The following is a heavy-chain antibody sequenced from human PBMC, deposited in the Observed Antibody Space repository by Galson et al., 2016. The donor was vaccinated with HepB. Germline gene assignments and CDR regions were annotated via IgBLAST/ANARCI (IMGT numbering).Heavy chain of an antibody. D-gene: IGHD3-3*01. Sequence: SCAASGFTFSRFWMSWVRQAPGKGLEWVANIKQDGSKKHYADSVKGLFTISRDNANHSVYLQLNSLRVEDTAVYYCARDRDFPDGHPDPFDCWGQGTVVTVS. CDR2: IKQDGSKK. CDR1: GFTFSRFW. V-gene: IGHV3-7*03. J-gene: IGHJ4*02. CDR3: ARDRDFPDGHPDPFDC.